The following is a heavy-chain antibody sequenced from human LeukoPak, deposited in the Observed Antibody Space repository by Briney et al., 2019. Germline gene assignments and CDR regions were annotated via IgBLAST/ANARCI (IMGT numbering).Heavy chain of an antibody. J-gene: IGHJ4*02. CDR3: ARGQMPHVTLDY. CDR2: IYHSGST. D-gene: IGHD4-11*01. Sequence: SETLSLTCAVSGYSISSGYYWGWIRQPPGKGLEWIGSIYHSGSTYYNPSLKSRVTISVDTSKNQFSLKLSSVTAADTAVYYCARGQMPHVTLDYGAQGTMVTVPS. CDR1: GYSISSGYY. V-gene: IGHV4-38-2*01.